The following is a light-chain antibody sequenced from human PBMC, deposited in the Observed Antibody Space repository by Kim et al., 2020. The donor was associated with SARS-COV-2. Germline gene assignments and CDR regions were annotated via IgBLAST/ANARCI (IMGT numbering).Light chain of an antibody. CDR2: WVT. V-gene: IGLV2-8*01. J-gene: IGLJ2*01. Sequence: QSALAQPPSASGSPGQSVTISCTGTSSDVGGYDYVSWYQQHPGKAPKLMIYWVTKRPSGVPDRFSGSKSGNTASLTVSGLQAEDEADYYCTSYGGRNNLIFGGGTQLTVL. CDR3: TSYGGRNNLI. CDR1: SSDVGGYDY.